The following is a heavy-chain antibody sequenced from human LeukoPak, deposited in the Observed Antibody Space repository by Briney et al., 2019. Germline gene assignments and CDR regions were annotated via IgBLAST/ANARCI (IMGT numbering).Heavy chain of an antibody. CDR2: IYYSGST. D-gene: IGHD3-10*01. Sequence: SETLSLTCTVSGGSISSYYWSWIRQPPGKGLEWIGYIYYSGSTNYNPSLKSRVTISVDTSKNQFSLKLSSVTAADTAVYYCARGEYGGFGELFSWSYYYYYMDVWGKGTTVTVSS. CDR1: GGSISSYY. J-gene: IGHJ6*03. V-gene: IGHV4-59*01. CDR3: ARGEYGGFGELFSWSYYYYYMDV.